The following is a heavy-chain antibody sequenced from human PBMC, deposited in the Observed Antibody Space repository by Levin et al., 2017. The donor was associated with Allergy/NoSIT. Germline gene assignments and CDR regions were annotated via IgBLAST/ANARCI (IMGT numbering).Heavy chain of an antibody. CDR2: ISYDGSNK. CDR1: GFTFSSYG. Sequence: GGSLRLSCAASGFTFSSYGMHWVRQAPGKGLEWVAVISYDGSNKYYADSVKGRFTISRDNSKNMLYLQMSSLRAEDTAVYYCAKATNLYDFWGGFLNYWGQGTLVTVSS. J-gene: IGHJ4*02. V-gene: IGHV3-30*18. D-gene: IGHD3-3*01. CDR3: AKATNLYDFWGGFLNY.